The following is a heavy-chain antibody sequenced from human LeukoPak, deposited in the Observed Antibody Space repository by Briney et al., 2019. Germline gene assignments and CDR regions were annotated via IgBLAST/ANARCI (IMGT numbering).Heavy chain of an antibody. D-gene: IGHD3-3*01. CDR1: GYTFTSYD. CDR2: MNPNSGNT. Sequence: GASVKVSCKASGYTFTSYDINWVRQATGQGLEWMGWMNPNSGNTGYAQKFQGRVTMTRNTSISTAYMELSSLRSEDTAVYYCARGLDTIFGVEEIYFDYWGQGTLVTVSS. J-gene: IGHJ4*02. V-gene: IGHV1-8*01. CDR3: ARGLDTIFGVEEIYFDY.